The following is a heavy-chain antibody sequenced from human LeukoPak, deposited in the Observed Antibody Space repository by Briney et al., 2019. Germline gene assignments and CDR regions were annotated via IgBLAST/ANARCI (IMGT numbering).Heavy chain of an antibody. V-gene: IGHV3-7*01. J-gene: IGHJ4*02. D-gene: IGHD5-24*01. CDR3: ARSGGHGYNSIDY. Sequence: GGGPRLSPAASLFTLCSYRMSWVRPAPRGGGEWVANINQDGSEKYYVDSVKGRFTISRDNAKNSLYLQMNSLRAEDTAVYYCARSGGHGYNSIDYWGQGTLVTVSS. CDR2: INQDGSEK. CDR1: LFTLCSYR.